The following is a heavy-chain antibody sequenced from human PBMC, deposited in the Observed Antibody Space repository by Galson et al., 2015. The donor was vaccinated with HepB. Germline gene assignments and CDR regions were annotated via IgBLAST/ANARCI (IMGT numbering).Heavy chain of an antibody. CDR2: IRSKAYGGTT. CDR3: TREWERIRQWLVLSSRIRYFDL. CDR1: GFTFGDYA. J-gene: IGHJ2*01. D-gene: IGHD6-19*01. Sequence: SLRLSCAASGFTFGDYAMSWFRQAPGKGLEWVGFIRSKAYGGTTEYAASVKGRFTISRDDSKSIAYLQMNSLKTEDTAVYYCTREWERIRQWLVLSSRIRYFDLWGRGTLVTVSS. V-gene: IGHV3-49*03.